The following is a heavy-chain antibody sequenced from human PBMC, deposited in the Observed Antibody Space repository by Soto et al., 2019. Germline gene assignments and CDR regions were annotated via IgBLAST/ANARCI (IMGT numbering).Heavy chain of an antibody. D-gene: IGHD2-8*01. CDR1: CYTLTSYY. J-gene: IGHJ6*02. CDR2: INPSGGST. Sequence: RVSCNAVCYTLTSYYMHGVRQAPGQVLEWMGIINPSGGSTSYAQKSQGRVTMTRDTSTSTVYMELSSLRSEDTAVYYCASLYCNNGVCSPRYYGMDIWGQGTTVT. V-gene: IGHV1-46*01. CDR3: ASLYCNNGVCSPRYYGMDI.